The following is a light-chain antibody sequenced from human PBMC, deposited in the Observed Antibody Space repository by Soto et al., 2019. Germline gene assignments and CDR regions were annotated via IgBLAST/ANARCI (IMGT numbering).Light chain of an antibody. CDR2: LNSDGSH. CDR1: SGHSSYA. V-gene: IGLV4-69*01. J-gene: IGLJ1*01. Sequence: QSVLTQSPSASASLGASVKLTCTLSSGHSSYAIAWHQQQPEKGPRYLMKLNSDGSHSKGDGIPDRFLGSSSGAERYLTISSLQSEDEADYYCQTWGTGTLYVFGTGTKVTVL. CDR3: QTWGTGTLYV.